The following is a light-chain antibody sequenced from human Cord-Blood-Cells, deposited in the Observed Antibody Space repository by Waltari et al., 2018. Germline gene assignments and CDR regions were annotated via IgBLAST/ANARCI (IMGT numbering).Light chain of an antibody. CDR2: AAS. V-gene: IGKV1-39*01. Sequence: DIQMTQSPSSLSASVGDRVTITCRASQSIISYLNWYQQKPGKAPKLLIYAASSLQSGVPSRFSGSGSVTDFTLTISSLQPEDFATYYCQQSYSTPLTFGGGTKVEIK. CDR3: QQSYSTPLT. J-gene: IGKJ4*01. CDR1: QSIISY.